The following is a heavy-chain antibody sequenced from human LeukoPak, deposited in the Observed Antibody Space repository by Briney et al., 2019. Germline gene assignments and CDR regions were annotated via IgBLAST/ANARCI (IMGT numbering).Heavy chain of an antibody. J-gene: IGHJ4*02. CDR2: IYYSGST. D-gene: IGHD6-13*01. V-gene: IGHV4-39*01. CDR3: ARLTIWSSSWFDY. CDR1: GGSISSSSYY. Sequence: SETLSLTCTVSGGSISSSSYYWGWIRQPPGKGLEWIGGIYYSGSTYYNPSLKSRVTISVDTSKNQFSLKLSSVTAADTAVYYCARLTIWSSSWFDYWGQGTLVTVSS.